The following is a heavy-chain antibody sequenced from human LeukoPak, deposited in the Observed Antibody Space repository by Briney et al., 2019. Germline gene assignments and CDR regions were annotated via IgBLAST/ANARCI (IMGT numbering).Heavy chain of an antibody. CDR1: GYTFTSYG. Sequence: ASAKVSFKASGYTFTSYGISWLRQAPGQGLEWMGWISVYSGNTNYAQKFQGRVTMTTDTSTSTLYMEVRSLRSDDTAVYYCARDNGHKSVDYWGQGTQVTVSS. J-gene: IGHJ4*02. CDR3: ARDNGHKSVDY. V-gene: IGHV1-18*01. CDR2: ISVYSGNT. D-gene: IGHD2-21*01.